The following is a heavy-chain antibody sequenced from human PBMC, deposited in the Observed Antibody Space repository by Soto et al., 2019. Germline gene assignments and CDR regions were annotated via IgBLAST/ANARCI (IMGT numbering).Heavy chain of an antibody. CDR3: ARDIGDFRGIVVVPAAIPFDY. J-gene: IGHJ4*02. V-gene: IGHV1-18*04. D-gene: IGHD2-2*01. CDR2: ISVYNGHT. CDR1: GYTFTSYG. Sequence: VASVKVSCKASGYTFTSYGLSWVRQAPGQGLEWMGWISVYNGHTNYAQKLQGRVTMTTDTSTSTAYMELRSLRSDDTAVYYCARDIGDFRGIVVVPAAIPFDYWGQGTLVTVSS.